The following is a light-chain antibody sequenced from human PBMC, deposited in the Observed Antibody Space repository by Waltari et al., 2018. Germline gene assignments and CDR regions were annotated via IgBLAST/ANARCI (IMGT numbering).Light chain of an antibody. Sequence: QSVLTQPPSVSGAPGQRVTISCTGSGSNLGAGYDVHWYQQIPGKAPKPLIYGINKRPSGVPARFSGSQSGTSASLAITGLQADDEADYYCQSYDTSLSVVFGGGTKLTVL. CDR3: QSYDTSLSVV. J-gene: IGLJ2*01. CDR1: GSNLGAGYD. V-gene: IGLV1-40*01. CDR2: GIN.